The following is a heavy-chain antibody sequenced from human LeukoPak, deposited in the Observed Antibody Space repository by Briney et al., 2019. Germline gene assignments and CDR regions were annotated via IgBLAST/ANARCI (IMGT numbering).Heavy chain of an antibody. V-gene: IGHV4-59*12. CDR2: IYYSGST. CDR1: GGSISSYY. CDR3: ARSVYGSGTSGGY. Sequence: SETLSLTCTVSGGSISSYYWSWIRQPPGKGLEWIGYIYYSGSTNYNPSLKSRVTISVDTSKNQFSLKLSSVTAADTAVSYCARSVYGSGTSGGYWGQGTLVTVSS. D-gene: IGHD3-10*01. J-gene: IGHJ4*02.